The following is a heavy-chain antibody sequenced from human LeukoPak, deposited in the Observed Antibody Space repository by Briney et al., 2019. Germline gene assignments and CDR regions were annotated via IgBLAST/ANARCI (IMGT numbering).Heavy chain of an antibody. J-gene: IGHJ4*02. Sequence: PSETLSLTCAVYGGSFSGYYWSWIRQPPGKGLEWIAYISDIGSINYNPSLKSRVTISLDTSKNQLSLKLSSVTAADTAVYYCAGLHPRNTVDFWGQGTLVTVSS. V-gene: IGHV4-59*08. CDR2: ISDIGSI. CDR3: AGLHPRNTVDF. CDR1: GGSFSGYY. D-gene: IGHD2/OR15-2a*01.